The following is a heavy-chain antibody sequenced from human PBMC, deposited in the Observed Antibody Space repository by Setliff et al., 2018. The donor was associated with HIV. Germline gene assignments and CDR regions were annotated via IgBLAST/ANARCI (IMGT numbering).Heavy chain of an antibody. CDR1: GYTFTNYG. Sequence: ASVKVSCKASGYTFTNYGISWVRQAPGQGLEWMGWISAYNGDTNYAQTVQGRITLTTDTSANTAYMELSSLRSDDTAVYFCARGALLAVFDFDHWGHGTLVTVSS. D-gene: IGHD3-10*01. CDR2: ISAYNGDT. CDR3: ARGALLAVFDFDH. V-gene: IGHV1-18*01. J-gene: IGHJ4*01.